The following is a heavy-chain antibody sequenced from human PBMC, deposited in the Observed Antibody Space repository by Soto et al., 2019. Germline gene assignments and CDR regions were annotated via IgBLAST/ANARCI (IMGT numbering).Heavy chain of an antibody. Sequence: QVPLVQSGAEVKKPGASVKVSCKASGYTFTGHYIRWVRQAPEQGPEWMGEIGPESGATRYAQKFRGRVTMTRDTSITTVYMELNNLSPDDTAVYYCGRGRSGQIVVFYWGQGTPVTVSS. CDR3: GRGRSGQIVVFY. V-gene: IGHV1-2*02. J-gene: IGHJ4*02. CDR2: IGPESGAT. D-gene: IGHD1-26*01. CDR1: GYTFTGHY.